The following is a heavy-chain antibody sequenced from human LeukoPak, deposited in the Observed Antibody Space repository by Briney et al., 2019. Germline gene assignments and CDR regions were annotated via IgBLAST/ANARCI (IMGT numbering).Heavy chain of an antibody. V-gene: IGHV3-7*01. CDR1: GFTFSSYS. J-gene: IGHJ4*02. Sequence: GGSLRLSCAASGFTFSSYSMNWVRQAPGKGLEWVANINQDGSEKHFGDSMKGRFTISRDNAKNSVFLEMNSLRVEDTALYYCARGTNAYPGTDYWGQGTLVTVSS. CDR2: INQDGSEK. D-gene: IGHD1-14*01. CDR3: ARGTNAYPGTDY.